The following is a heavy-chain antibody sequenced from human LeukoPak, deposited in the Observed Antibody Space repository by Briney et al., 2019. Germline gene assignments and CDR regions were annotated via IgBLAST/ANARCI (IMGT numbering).Heavy chain of an antibody. CDR2: IYYSGTT. J-gene: IGHJ3*02. CDR3: ARDSDIGIASADMWYDGYDM. Sequence: SETLSLTCTVSGGSISSYYWSWIRQPPGKGLEWIGYIYYSGTTNYNPSLKSRVTISVDTSKNQFSLKLSSVTAADTAVYYCARDSDIGIASADMWYDGYDMWGQGTMVTVSS. V-gene: IGHV4-59*12. D-gene: IGHD2-2*01. CDR1: GGSISSYY.